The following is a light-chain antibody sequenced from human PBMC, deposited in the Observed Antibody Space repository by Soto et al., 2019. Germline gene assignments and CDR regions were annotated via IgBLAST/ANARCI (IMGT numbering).Light chain of an antibody. CDR2: EVS. V-gene: IGLV2-14*01. Sequence: QSVLTQPASVSGSPGQSITISCTGTSSDVGGENYVSWYQQHPGKAPKLLIFEVSSRPSGVSNRFSGSKSVNTASLTISALQAEDEADYFCNSYTSSTSRPYVFGTGTQLTVL. CDR3: NSYTSSTSRPYV. CDR1: SSDVGGENY. J-gene: IGLJ1*01.